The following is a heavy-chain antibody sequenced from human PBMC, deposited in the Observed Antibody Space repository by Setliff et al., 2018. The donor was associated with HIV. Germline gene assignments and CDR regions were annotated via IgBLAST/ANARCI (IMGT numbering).Heavy chain of an antibody. D-gene: IGHD1-26*01. CDR2: IYTSGST. CDR3: ARDLKRELVQCGDAFDI. V-gene: IGHV4-61*02. CDR1: GGSISSGNYY. J-gene: IGHJ3*02. Sequence: SETLSLTCTVSGGSISSGNYYWSWIRQPAGKGLEWIGRIYTSGSTNYNPSLKSRVTISVDSSKNQFSLKLSSVSAADTAVYYCARDLKRELVQCGDAFDIWGQGTMVTVSS.